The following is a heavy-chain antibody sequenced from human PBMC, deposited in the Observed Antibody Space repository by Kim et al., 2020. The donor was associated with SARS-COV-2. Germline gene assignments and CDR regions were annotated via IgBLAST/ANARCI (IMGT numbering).Heavy chain of an antibody. CDR3: AKEIAAAGFRLFDY. J-gene: IGHJ4*02. D-gene: IGHD6-13*01. CDR1: GFTFSSYA. Sequence: GGSLRLSCAASGFTFSSYAMSWVRQAPGKGLEWVSAIRGSGDSTYYADSVKGRFTISRDNSKNTLYLQMNSLRAEDTAIYYCAKEIAAAGFRLFDYWGQGTLITVSS. V-gene: IGHV3-23*01. CDR2: IRGSGDST.